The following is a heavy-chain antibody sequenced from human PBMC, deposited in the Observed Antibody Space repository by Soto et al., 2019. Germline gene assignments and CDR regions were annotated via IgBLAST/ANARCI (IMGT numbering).Heavy chain of an antibody. D-gene: IGHD7-27*01. V-gene: IGHV3-23*01. CDR2: ISGSGGST. CDR3: AKDHSDVTGERPDAFDI. CDR1: GFTFSSYA. J-gene: IGHJ3*02. Sequence: GGSLRLSCAASGFTFSSYAMSWVRQAPGKGLEWVSAISGSGGSTYYADSVKGRFTISRDNSKNTLYLQMNSLRAEDTAVYYCAKDHSDVTGERPDAFDIWGQGTMVTVSS.